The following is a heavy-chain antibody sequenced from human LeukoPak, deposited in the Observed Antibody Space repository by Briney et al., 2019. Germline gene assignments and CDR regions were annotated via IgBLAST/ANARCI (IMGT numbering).Heavy chain of an antibody. J-gene: IGHJ6*03. CDR3: ARGPGSSGWYGYYYYMDV. D-gene: IGHD6-19*01. Sequence: SETLSLTCTVSGYSISSGYYWGWIRQPPGKGLEWIGSIYHSGGTYYNPSLKSRVTISVDTSKNQFSLKLSSVTAADTAVYYCARGPGSSGWYGYYYYMDVWGKGTTVTVSS. V-gene: IGHV4-38-2*02. CDR1: GYSISSGYY. CDR2: IYHSGGT.